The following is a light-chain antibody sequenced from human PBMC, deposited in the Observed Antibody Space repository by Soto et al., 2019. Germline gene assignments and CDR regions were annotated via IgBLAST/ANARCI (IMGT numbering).Light chain of an antibody. CDR3: QQYGSSLWT. Sequence: EIVLTQSAGTLSLSPGERATLSCRASQSVSSSYLAWYQQKPGQAPRLLIYGASSRATGIPDRFSGRGSGTDFTLTISRLEPADFAVYYCQQYGSSLWTFGQGTKVEIK. V-gene: IGKV3-20*01. J-gene: IGKJ1*01. CDR1: QSVSSSY. CDR2: GAS.